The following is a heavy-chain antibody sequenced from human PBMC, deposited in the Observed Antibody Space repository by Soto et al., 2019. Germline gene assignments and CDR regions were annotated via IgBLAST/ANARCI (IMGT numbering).Heavy chain of an antibody. CDR1: GGSISSYY. V-gene: IGHV4-59*01. CDR3: ARVGYCSGGSCYSEPYYFDY. D-gene: IGHD2-15*01. Sequence: SETLSLTCTVSGGSISSYYWSWIRQPPGKGLEWIGYIYYSGSTNYNPSLKSRVTISVDTSKNQFSLKLSSVTAADTAVYYCARVGYCSGGSCYSEPYYFDYWGQETLVTVSS. CDR2: IYYSGST. J-gene: IGHJ4*02.